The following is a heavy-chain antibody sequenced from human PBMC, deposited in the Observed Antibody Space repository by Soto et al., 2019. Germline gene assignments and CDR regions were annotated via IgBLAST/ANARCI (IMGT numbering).Heavy chain of an antibody. D-gene: IGHD6-13*01. Sequence: SETLSLTCAVYGGSFSGYYWSWIRQPPGKGLEWIGEINHSGSTNYNPSLKSRVTISVDTSKNQFSLKLSSVTAADTAVYYCARGGRGIAAAEPNDYWGQGTLVTVSS. V-gene: IGHV4-34*01. CDR1: GGSFSGYY. J-gene: IGHJ4*02. CDR2: INHSGST. CDR3: ARGGRGIAAAEPNDY.